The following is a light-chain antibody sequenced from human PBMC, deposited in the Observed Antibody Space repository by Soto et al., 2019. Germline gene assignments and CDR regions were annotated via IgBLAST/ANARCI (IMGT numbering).Light chain of an antibody. CDR2: EVS. CDR3: GSYAGFNNSEP. CDR1: ISDVGGYNY. V-gene: IGLV2-8*01. Sequence: SALTQPPSASGSPGQSVTISCTGTISDVGGYNYVSWYQQHPGKAPKLMIYEVSERPSGVPDRFSGSKSGNTATLTVSGLQAEDEADYYCGSYAGFNNSEPFGGGTTL. J-gene: IGLJ2*01.